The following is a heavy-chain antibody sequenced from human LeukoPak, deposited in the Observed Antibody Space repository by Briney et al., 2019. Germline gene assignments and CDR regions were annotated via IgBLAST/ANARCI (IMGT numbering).Heavy chain of an antibody. D-gene: IGHD2-2*01. CDR2: IPYDGSNK. CDR1: GFTFSSYG. J-gene: IGHJ6*02. CDR3: AKDVCSSTSCYARIDGMDV. V-gene: IGHV3-30*18. Sequence: LTGGSLRLSCAASGFTFSSYGMHWVRQAPGKGLEWVAVIPYDGSNKYYADSVKGRFTISRDNSKNTLYLQMNSLRAEDTAVYYCAKDVCSSTSCYARIDGMDVWGQGTTVTVSS.